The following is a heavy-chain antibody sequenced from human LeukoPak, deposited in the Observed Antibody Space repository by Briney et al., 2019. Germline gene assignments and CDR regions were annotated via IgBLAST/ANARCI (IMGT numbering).Heavy chain of an antibody. CDR3: ANGSLEGVFPSWFDP. Sequence: PSETLSLTCTVSGYSIRSGNNWGWLRPPPGRGLGWIGSLYYSGPIYYNPSLKSRVTISGDTSKNQFSLKQTSVPAADTAVYYCANGSLEGVFPSWFDPWGQGTLVTVSS. D-gene: IGHD3-3*01. CDR2: LYYSGPI. CDR1: GYSIRSGNN. J-gene: IGHJ5*02. V-gene: IGHV4-38-2*02.